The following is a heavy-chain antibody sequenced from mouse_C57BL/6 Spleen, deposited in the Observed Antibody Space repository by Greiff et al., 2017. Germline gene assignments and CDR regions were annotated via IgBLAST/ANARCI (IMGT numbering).Heavy chain of an antibody. CDR2: IDPSDSYT. J-gene: IGHJ1*03. D-gene: IGHD1-1*02. Sequence: QVQLQQPGAELARPGTSVKLSCKASGYTFTSYWMHWVKQRPGQGLEWIGVIDPSDSYTNYNQKFKGKATLTVDTSSSTAYMQLSSLTSEDSAVYYCARTTTVVARYFGGWGTGTTVTVSA. V-gene: IGHV1-59*01. CDR1: GYTFTSYW. CDR3: ARTTTVVARYFGG.